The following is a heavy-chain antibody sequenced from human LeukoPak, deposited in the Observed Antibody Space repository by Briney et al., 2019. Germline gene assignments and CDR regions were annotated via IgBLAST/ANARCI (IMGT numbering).Heavy chain of an antibody. J-gene: IGHJ4*02. Sequence: GGPWRFSGAASGFPFISFAMSWARQAQGRGRNGASAIIGRVGTTYYADSGKGGLPFSGANSKTTRNLQMNSLKAEDTAVFSCAKGSSGRYRPRDYWGQGTLVTVSS. D-gene: IGHD6-19*01. CDR1: GFPFISFA. V-gene: IGHV3-23*01. CDR2: IIGRVGTT. CDR3: AKGSSGRYRPRDY.